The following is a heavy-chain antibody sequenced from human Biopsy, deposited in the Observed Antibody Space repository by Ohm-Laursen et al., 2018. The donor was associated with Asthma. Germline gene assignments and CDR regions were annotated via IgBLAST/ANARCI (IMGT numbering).Heavy chain of an antibody. CDR2: INHRGST. CDR3: ARSPYYYGLLGPTRGFGVYAV. D-gene: IGHD3-10*01. CDR1: GGSFSNYY. V-gene: IGHV4-34*01. Sequence: TLSLTCAVYGGSFSNYYWTWIRQPPGKGLECIGEINHRGSTNYNPSLKSRVTLSVDTSKNQFPVKLRSVTTADTAVYYCARSPYYYGLLGPTRGFGVYAVWGHGTLVTVSS. J-gene: IGHJ3*01.